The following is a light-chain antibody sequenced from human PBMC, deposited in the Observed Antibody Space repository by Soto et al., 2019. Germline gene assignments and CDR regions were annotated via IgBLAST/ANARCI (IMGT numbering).Light chain of an antibody. CDR3: GSWDSSLSAYV. V-gene: IGLV1-51*01. CDR2: DAH. Sequence: VLTQPPSVYAAPGQNVTISCSGRRSNLGGNSVPLYQQLPRTAPKLLIYDAHKRPSGIPDRFSGCKSATSATLGITGFQPGDEADYYCGSWDSSLSAYVFGTGPKVTV. J-gene: IGLJ1*01. CDR1: RSNLGGNS.